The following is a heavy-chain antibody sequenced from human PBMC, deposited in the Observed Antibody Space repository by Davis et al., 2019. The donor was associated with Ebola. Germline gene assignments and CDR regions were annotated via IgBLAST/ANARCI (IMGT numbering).Heavy chain of an antibody. D-gene: IGHD1-26*01. CDR1: GGSISSSSYY. J-gene: IGHJ4*02. CDR2: IYYSGST. CDR3: ARHPGELLLLDY. Sequence: MPSETLSLTCTVSGGSISSSSYYWGWIRQPPGKGLEWIGSIYYSGSTYYNPSLKSRVTISVDTSKNQFSLKLSSVTAADTAVYYCARHPGELLLLDYWGQGTLVTVSS. V-gene: IGHV4-39*01.